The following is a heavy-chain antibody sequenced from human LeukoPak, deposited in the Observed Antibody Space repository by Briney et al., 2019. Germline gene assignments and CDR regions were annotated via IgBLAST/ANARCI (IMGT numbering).Heavy chain of an antibody. CDR2: ISSSSSYI. CDR1: GLTFSSYS. J-gene: IGHJ3*02. CDR3: ARDLGIAVAFNFGAFDI. V-gene: IGHV3-21*01. Sequence: GGSLRLSCAASGLTFSSYSMNWVRQAPGKGLEWVSSISSSSSYIYYADSVKGRFTISRDNAKNSLYLQMNSLRAEDTAVYYCARDLGIAVAFNFGAFDIWGQGTMVTVSS. D-gene: IGHD6-19*01.